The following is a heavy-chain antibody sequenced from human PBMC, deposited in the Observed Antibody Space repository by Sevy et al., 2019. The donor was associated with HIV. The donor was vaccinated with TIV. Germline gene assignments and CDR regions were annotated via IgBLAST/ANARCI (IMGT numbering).Heavy chain of an antibody. D-gene: IGHD6-13*01. CDR1: GFTFGDYC. V-gene: IGHV3-49*04. CDR2: FNRDVYGGTV. Sequence: GGSLRLSCTASGFTFGDYCMSWVRLAPVKGLEWVAFFNRDVYGGTVDNAVSVRGRFVISSDDFKTIAYLQMNGLKTEDTGVYYCTRWKAAQSIFDYWGQGALVTVSS. J-gene: IGHJ4*02. CDR3: TRWKAAQSIFDY.